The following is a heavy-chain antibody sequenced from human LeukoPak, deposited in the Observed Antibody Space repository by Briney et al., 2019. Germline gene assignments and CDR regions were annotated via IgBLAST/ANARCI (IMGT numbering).Heavy chain of an antibody. CDR3: ARSLGAPYYYYGMDV. D-gene: IGHD1-26*01. Sequence: PGGSLRLSCAASGFTFSSYWMSWVRQAPGKGLEWVANIKQDGSEKYYVDSVKGRFTISRDNAKNSLYLQMNSLRAEDTAVYYCARSLGAPYYYYGMDVWGQGTTVTVSS. J-gene: IGHJ6*02. V-gene: IGHV3-7*01. CDR1: GFTFSSYW. CDR2: IKQDGSEK.